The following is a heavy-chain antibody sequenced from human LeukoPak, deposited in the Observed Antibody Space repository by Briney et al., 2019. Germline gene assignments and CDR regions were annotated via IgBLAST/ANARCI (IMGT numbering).Heavy chain of an antibody. CDR2: INPSGGST. Sequence: EASVKVSCKASGYTFTSYYMHWVRQAPGQGLEWMGIINPSGGSTSYAQKFQGRVTMTRDTSTSTVYMELSSLRSEDTAVYYCAREWLENYYGSGSFGNWGQGTLVTVSS. CDR1: GYTFTSYY. J-gene: IGHJ4*02. V-gene: IGHV1-46*01. CDR3: AREWLENYYGSGSFGN. D-gene: IGHD3-10*01.